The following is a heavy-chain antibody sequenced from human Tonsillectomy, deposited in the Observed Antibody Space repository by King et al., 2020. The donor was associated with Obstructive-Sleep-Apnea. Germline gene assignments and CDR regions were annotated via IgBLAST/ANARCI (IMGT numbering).Heavy chain of an antibody. CDR2: IIPIFGTA. D-gene: IGHD3-22*01. CDR1: GGTFSSYA. J-gene: IGHJ4*02. V-gene: IGHV1-69*01. CDR3: ARDSDYYDSGGYYPPDLDY. Sequence: QLVQSGAEVKKPGSSVKVSCKASGGTFSSYAISWVRQAPGQGLEWMGGIIPIFGTANYAQKFQGRVTITADESTSTAYMELSSLRSEDTAVYYCARDSDYYDSGGYYPPDLDYWGQGTLVTVSS.